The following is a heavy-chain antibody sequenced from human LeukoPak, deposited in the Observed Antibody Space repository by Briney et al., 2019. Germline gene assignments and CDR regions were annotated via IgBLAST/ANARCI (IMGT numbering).Heavy chain of an antibody. CDR2: IYYSGST. D-gene: IGHD3-16*01. CDR1: GGSISSSSYY. CDR3: ARDYTRGLDY. V-gene: IGHV4-39*07. Sequence: SETLSLTGTVSGGSISSSSYYWSWVRQPPGKGLEWIGSIYYSGSTYYNPSLKSRVTISVDTSKNQFSLKLSSVTAADTAVYYCARDYTRGLDYWGQGTLVTVSS. J-gene: IGHJ4*02.